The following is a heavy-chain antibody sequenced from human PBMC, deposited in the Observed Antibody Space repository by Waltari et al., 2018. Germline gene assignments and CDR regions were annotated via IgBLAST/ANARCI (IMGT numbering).Heavy chain of an antibody. CDR3: ARHELGISQYYYNMYV. V-gene: IGHV1-69*12. CDR2: IIHMFGIP. J-gene: IGHJ6*03. D-gene: IGHD7-27*01. CDR1: GGSFGGYG. Sequence: VQLVQSGGEVKTPGSSVKVSCKASGGSFGGYGISWVRQAPGQGLEWMGVIIHMFGIPDFSQKFQDRLTITADESTNTAYMELGSLTSEDTAIYYCARHELGISQYYYNMYVWGQGTTVTISS.